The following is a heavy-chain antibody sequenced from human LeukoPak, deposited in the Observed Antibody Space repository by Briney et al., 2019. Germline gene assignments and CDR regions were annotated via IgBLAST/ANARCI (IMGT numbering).Heavy chain of an antibody. CDR1: GFTFSSYA. V-gene: IGHV3-64D*06. Sequence: GGSLRLSCSASGFTFSSYAMHWVRQAPGKGLEYVSAISSNGGSTYYADSVKGRFTISRDNSKNTLYLQMSSLRAEDTAVYHCVKASAAAWGMDVWGKGTTVTVSS. CDR3: VKASAAAWGMDV. J-gene: IGHJ6*04. CDR2: ISSNGGST. D-gene: IGHD6-13*01.